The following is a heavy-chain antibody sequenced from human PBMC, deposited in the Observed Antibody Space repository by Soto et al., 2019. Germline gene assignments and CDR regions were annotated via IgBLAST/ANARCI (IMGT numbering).Heavy chain of an antibody. CDR1: GFTFSDHW. V-gene: IGHV3-7*03. CDR2: IKQDGSEK. D-gene: IGHD2-15*01. Sequence: GGSLRLSGAASGFTFSDHWMSWVRQAPWKGLEFVANIKQDGSEKFYVDSVEGRFTISRDNANNALYLQMSSLRAEDTAVYYCTRGYCSGGSCYYEYYFDYWGQGTLVTVSS. CDR3: TRGYCSGGSCYYEYYFDY. J-gene: IGHJ4*02.